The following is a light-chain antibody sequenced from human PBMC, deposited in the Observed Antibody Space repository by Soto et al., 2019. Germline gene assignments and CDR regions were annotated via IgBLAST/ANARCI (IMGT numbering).Light chain of an antibody. J-gene: IGLJ2*01. CDR2: RNT. CDR1: SFNIGAGFD. Sequence: QSVLTQPPSVSGAPGQRVTISCTGSSFNIGAGFDVHWYQQFPGTAPRLLIYRNTNRPSGVPDRFSGSKSGTSASLAITGLQAEDEADYYCQSFWLFGGGTKLTVL. V-gene: IGLV1-40*01. CDR3: QSFWL.